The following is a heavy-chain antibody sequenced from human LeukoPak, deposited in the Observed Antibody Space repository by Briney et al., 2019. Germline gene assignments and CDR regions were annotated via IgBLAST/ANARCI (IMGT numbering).Heavy chain of an antibody. CDR1: GFTFSNYG. CDR3: AKDPRRYSRTGGYFDY. D-gene: IGHD6-13*01. CDR2: ISYDGSNK. V-gene: IGHV3-30*18. J-gene: IGHJ4*02. Sequence: PGGSLRLSCAASGFTFSNYGMHWVRQAPGKGLEWVTFISYDGSNKYYADSVKGRFTISRDNSKNTLYLQMNSLRAEDTAVYYCAKDPRRYSRTGGYFDYWGQGTLVTASS.